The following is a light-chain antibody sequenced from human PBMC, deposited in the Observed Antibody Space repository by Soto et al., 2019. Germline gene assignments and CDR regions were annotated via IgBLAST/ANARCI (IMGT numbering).Light chain of an antibody. CDR2: GAS. CDR1: QSINRY. CDR3: QQRSNWPLT. J-gene: IGKJ4*01. Sequence: EIVLTQSPATLSLSPGERATLSCSASQSINRYLAWYQQKPGQAPRLLIYGASHRATGIPARFSGSGSGTDFTLTISSLEPEDFAVYSCQQRSNWPLTFGGGTKVEIK. V-gene: IGKV3-11*01.